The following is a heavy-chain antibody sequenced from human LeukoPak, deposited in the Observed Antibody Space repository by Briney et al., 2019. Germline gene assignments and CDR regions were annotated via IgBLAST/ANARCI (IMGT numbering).Heavy chain of an antibody. D-gene: IGHD3-3*01. CDR3: ARAQSVDS. J-gene: IGHJ4*02. CDR2: IISAGTSI. Sequence: GGSLRLSCEASGFTFSTYTMHWVRQAPGKGLEWVSSIISAGTSIYYADSVKGRFTISRDNAKSSLYLQLNSLRAEDTAVYYCARAQSVDSWGQGTLVTVSP. CDR1: GFTFSTYT. V-gene: IGHV3-21*01.